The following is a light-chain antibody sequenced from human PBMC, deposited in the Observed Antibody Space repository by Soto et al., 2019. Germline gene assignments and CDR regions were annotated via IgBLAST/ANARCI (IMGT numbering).Light chain of an antibody. CDR1: QSVHSR. Sequence: EIVMTQSPAALSVSPGDAATLSCRASQSVHSRLAWYQQKPGQAPRLLIYGASTRASGIPARFRGSGSGTDFTLTISRLEPEDFAVYYCQQYGSSFGQGTKVDIK. V-gene: IGKV3-15*01. CDR2: GAS. J-gene: IGKJ1*01. CDR3: QQYGSS.